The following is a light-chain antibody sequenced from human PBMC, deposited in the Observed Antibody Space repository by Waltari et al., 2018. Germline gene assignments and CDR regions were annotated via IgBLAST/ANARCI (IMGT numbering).Light chain of an antibody. V-gene: IGLV2-23*02. Sequence: QSALTQPASVSGTPGQSITISCTGTTSDVGTYDLVSWYQHHPGKAPKLLICEVIKRPSGVSSRFSGAKSGSTASLIISGLQPDDEADYYCCSYAGRGTYVFGSGTKVTVL. CDR1: TSDVGTYDL. CDR3: CSYAGRGTYV. J-gene: IGLJ1*01. CDR2: EVI.